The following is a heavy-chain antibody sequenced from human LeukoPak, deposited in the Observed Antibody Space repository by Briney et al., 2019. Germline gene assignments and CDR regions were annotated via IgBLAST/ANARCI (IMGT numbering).Heavy chain of an antibody. CDR1: GGSISSSSYY. D-gene: IGHD1-7*01. CDR3: ASAGWNFDYYYMDV. J-gene: IGHJ6*03. CDR2: IYYSGST. V-gene: IGHV4-61*05. Sequence: SETLSLTCTVSGGSISSSSYYWGWIRQPPGKGLEWIGYIYYSGSTNYNPSLKSRVTISVDTSKNQFSLKLSSVTAADTAVYYCASAGWNFDYYYMDVWGKGTTVTVSS.